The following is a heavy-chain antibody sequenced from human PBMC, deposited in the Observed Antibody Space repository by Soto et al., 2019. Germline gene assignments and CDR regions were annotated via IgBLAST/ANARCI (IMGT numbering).Heavy chain of an antibody. J-gene: IGHJ6*02. CDR3: ARNYRGGYSYGTYYYYGMDV. V-gene: IGHV4-59*01. Sequence: SETLSLTCTVSGVSISSYYWSWIRQPPGKGLEWIGYIYYSGSTNYNPSLKSRVTISVDTSKNQFSLKLSSVTAADTAVYYCARNYRGGYSYGTYYYYGMDVWGQGTTVTVSS. D-gene: IGHD5-18*01. CDR1: GVSISSYY. CDR2: IYYSGST.